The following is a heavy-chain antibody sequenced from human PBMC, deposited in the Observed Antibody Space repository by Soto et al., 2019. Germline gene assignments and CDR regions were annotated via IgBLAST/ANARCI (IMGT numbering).Heavy chain of an antibody. CDR3: ARAPELGGGYDYGDSDDAFDI. D-gene: IGHD4-17*01. CDR1: GYTFTSYA. CDR2: INPNSGGT. Sequence: ASVKVSCKASGYTFTSYAMHWVRQAPVQGLEWMGWINPNSGGTNYAQKFQGWVTMTRDTSISTAYMELSRLRSDDTTVYYCARAPELGGGYDYGDSDDAFDIWGQGTMVTVSS. V-gene: IGHV1-2*04. J-gene: IGHJ3*02.